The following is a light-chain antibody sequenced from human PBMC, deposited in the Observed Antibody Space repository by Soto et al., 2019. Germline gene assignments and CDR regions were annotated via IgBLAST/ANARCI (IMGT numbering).Light chain of an antibody. Sequence: IVMTQSPATLSVSPGERATLSCRASQSVRTYLSYVAWYQQRPGQAPRLLIYDASNRATGIPARFSGSGSGTDFTLTISSLEPEDFAVYYCQQRSNWPPVFGGGTKVDIK. CDR2: DAS. J-gene: IGKJ4*01. CDR1: QSVRTY. V-gene: IGKV3-11*01. CDR3: QQRSNWPPV.